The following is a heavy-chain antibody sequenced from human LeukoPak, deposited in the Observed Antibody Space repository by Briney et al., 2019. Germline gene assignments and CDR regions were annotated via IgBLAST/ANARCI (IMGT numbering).Heavy chain of an antibody. CDR2: INWNGGGT. CDR3: AKHMRATNTYSFFGVDV. Sequence: GRSLRLSCAATGFTFKDYGMHWVRQPPGKGLEWVSSINWNGGGTDYADSVKGRFTISRDNAKNSLYLQLSSLRPEDTALYYCAKHMRATNTYSFFGVDVWGQGTTVTVSS. CDR1: GFTFKDYG. D-gene: IGHD1-26*01. V-gene: IGHV3-9*01. J-gene: IGHJ6*02.